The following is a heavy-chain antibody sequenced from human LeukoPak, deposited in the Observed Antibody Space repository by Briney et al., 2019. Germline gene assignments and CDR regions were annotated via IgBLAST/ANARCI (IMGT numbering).Heavy chain of an antibody. CDR1: GYTFTGYY. CDR2: LNPNSGGT. V-gene: IGHV1-2*06. Sequence: GASVKVSCXASGYTFTGYYMHWVRQAPGQGLGWMGRLNPNSGGTNYAQKFQGRVTMTRDTSISTAYMELSRLRSDDTAVYYCARAVDGSYFAYWGQGTLVTVSS. CDR3: ARAVDGSYFAY. J-gene: IGHJ4*02. D-gene: IGHD1-26*01.